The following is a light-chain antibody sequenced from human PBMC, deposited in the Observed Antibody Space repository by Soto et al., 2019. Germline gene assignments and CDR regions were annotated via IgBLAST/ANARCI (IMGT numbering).Light chain of an antibody. CDR3: QQYNSYSPWT. J-gene: IGKJ1*01. CDR1: QSISSW. Sequence: DIQMTQSPSTLSASVGDRVTITCRASQSISSWLAWYQQKPGKAPKLLIYDASSLESGVPSRFSGSGSGTEFTLTICSLQPDDFATHYCQQYNSYSPWTFGQGTKVEIK. V-gene: IGKV1-5*01. CDR2: DAS.